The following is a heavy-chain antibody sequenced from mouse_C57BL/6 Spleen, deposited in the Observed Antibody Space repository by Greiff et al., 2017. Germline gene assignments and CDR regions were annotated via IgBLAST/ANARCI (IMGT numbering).Heavy chain of an antibody. Sequence: QVQLQQPGAELVKPGASVKLSCKASGYTFTSYWMHWVKQRPGQGLEWIGMIHPNSGSTNYNEKFKSKATLTVDKSSSTAYMQLSSLTSEDSAVYYCSRETTVVALEYFDYWGQGTTLTVSS. D-gene: IGHD1-1*01. J-gene: IGHJ2*01. CDR3: SRETTVVALEYFDY. V-gene: IGHV1-64*01. CDR2: IHPNSGST. CDR1: GYTFTSYW.